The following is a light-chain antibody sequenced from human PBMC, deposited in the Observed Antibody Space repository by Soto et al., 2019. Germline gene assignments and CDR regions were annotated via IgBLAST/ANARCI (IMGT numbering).Light chain of an antibody. Sequence: DIRLTQSPSTLSASVGDRVTITCRASQSISILLAWYQQKPGKAPNLLIYMTSTLETGVSSRFSGSGSGTEFTLTISSLQPDDSATYYCQHYNDFSWTFGQGTKVEIK. CDR2: MTS. V-gene: IGKV1-5*03. CDR3: QHYNDFSWT. J-gene: IGKJ1*01. CDR1: QSISIL.